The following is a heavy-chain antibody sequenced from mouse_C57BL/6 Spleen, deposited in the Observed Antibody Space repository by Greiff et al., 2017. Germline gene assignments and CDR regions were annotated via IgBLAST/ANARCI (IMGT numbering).Heavy chain of an antibody. J-gene: IGHJ3*01. CDR2: IYPGDGDT. V-gene: IGHV1-82*01. Sequence: QVQLQQSGPELVKPGASVKISCKASGYAFSSSWMNWVKQRPGKGLEWIGRIYPGDGDTKYNGNFKGKATLTADKSSSTAYMQLSSLTSEDSAVYFCARLITTVVEGFAYWGQGTLVTVSA. CDR1: GYAFSSSW. D-gene: IGHD1-1*01. CDR3: ARLITTVVEGFAY.